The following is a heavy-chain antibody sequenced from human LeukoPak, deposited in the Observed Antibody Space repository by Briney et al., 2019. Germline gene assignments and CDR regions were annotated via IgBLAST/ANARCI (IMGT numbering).Heavy chain of an antibody. CDR3: ARKVGATGIYFDY. J-gene: IGHJ4*02. V-gene: IGHV3-64*01. CDR1: GFTFSSYA. Sequence: GGSLRLSCAASGFTFSSYAMHWVRQAPGKGLEYVSAISSNGGSTYYANSVKGRFIISRDNSKNTLYLQMGSLRAEDMAVYYCARKVGATGIYFDYWGQGTLVTVSS. CDR2: ISSNGGST. D-gene: IGHD1-26*01.